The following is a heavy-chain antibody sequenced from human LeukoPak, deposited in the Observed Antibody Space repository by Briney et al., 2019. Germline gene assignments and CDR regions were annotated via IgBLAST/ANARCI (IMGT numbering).Heavy chain of an antibody. Sequence: PPGGSLRLSCAASGFTLSSYAISWVRQAPGKALEWVSSNVGSGTSVYADSVKGRFTISRDSSKNTLYLEMNSLRAEDSAVYYCAKSAVLVGYSSWANWFDAWGQGTLVTVSS. CDR2: NVGSGTSV. D-gene: IGHD6-19*01. CDR3: AKSAVLVGYSSWANWFDA. V-gene: IGHV3-23*01. CDR1: GFTLSSYA. J-gene: IGHJ5*02.